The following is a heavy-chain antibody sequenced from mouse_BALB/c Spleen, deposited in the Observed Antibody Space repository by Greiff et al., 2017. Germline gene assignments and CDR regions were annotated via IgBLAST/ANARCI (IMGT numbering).Heavy chain of an antibody. J-gene: IGHJ4*01. V-gene: IGHV5-12-1*01. CDR2: ISSGGGST. Sequence: EVQLVESGGGLVKPGGSLKLSCAASGFAFSSYDMSWVRQTPEKRLEWVAYISSGGGSTYYPDTVKGRFTISRDNAKNTLYLQMSSLKSEDTAMYYCARRNYGSFYAMDYWGQGTSVTVSS. CDR3: ARRNYGSFYAMDY. CDR1: GFAFSSYD. D-gene: IGHD1-1*01.